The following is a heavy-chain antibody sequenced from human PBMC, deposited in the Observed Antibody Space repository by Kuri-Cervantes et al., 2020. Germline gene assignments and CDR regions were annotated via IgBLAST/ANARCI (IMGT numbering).Heavy chain of an antibody. CDR1: GYTFTGYY. CDR2: INPNSGGT. J-gene: IGHJ4*02. D-gene: IGHD6-19*01. Sequence: VKVSCKASGYTFTGYYMHWVRQAPGQGLEWMGWINPNSGGTNYAQKFQGWVTMTRDTSISTAYMELSRLTSDDTAVYYCARDSSGEGGYFDYWGQGTLVTVSS. V-gene: IGHV1-2*04. CDR3: ARDSSGEGGYFDY.